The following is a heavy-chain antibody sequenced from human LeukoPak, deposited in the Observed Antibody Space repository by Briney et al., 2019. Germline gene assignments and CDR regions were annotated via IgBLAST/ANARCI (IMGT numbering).Heavy chain of an antibody. CDR3: AELGITMIGGV. Sequence: GGSLRLSCAASGFTFSSYWMSWVRQAPGKGLEGVSYISSNGSTIYYADSVKGRFTISRDNAKNSLYLQMNSLRAEDTAVYYCAELGITMIGGVWGKGTTVTISS. J-gene: IGHJ6*04. D-gene: IGHD3-10*02. CDR2: ISSNGSTI. CDR1: GFTFSSYW. V-gene: IGHV3-48*04.